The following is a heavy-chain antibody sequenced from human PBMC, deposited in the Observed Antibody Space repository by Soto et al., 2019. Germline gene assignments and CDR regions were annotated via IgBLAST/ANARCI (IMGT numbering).Heavy chain of an antibody. CDR2: IYYSGGT. CDR1: GGSISSSGYY. Sequence: QVQLQESGPGLVKPSQTLSLTCTVSGGSISSSGYYWSWIRQHPEKGLEWIGNIYYSGGTYYNPSLTSRLTISIDTANNQFSLKLSSVTAADTAIYYCARAAYGDYGTLNWFDPWGQGTLVTVSS. CDR3: ARAAYGDYGTLNWFDP. V-gene: IGHV4-31*03. J-gene: IGHJ5*02. D-gene: IGHD4-17*01.